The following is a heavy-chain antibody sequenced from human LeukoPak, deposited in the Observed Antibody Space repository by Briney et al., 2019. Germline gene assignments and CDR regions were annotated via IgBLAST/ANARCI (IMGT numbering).Heavy chain of an antibody. J-gene: IGHJ3*02. CDR1: GGSISSYY. CDR3: ARWRGENSAFDI. CDR2: IYYSGST. V-gene: IGHV4-59*01. Sequence: SETLSLTCTVSGGSISSYYWSWIRQPPGKGMEWIGYIYYSGSTNYNPSLKSRVTISVDTSKNQFSLKLGSVTAADSAVYYCARWRGENSAFDIGGQGTMVTVSS. D-gene: IGHD3-16*01.